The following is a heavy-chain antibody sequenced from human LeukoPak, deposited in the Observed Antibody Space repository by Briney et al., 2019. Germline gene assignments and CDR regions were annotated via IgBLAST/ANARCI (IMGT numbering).Heavy chain of an antibody. Sequence: SETLSLTCAVSSYSISSGYYWAWIRQPPGKGLEWIGSVYHSGNTYYNPSLKSRVTTSVDTSKNQFSLKLNSVTAADTAVYYCARTDWGSPDYWGQGTQVTVSS. CDR3: ARTDWGSPDY. D-gene: IGHD7-27*01. CDR2: VYHSGNT. CDR1: SYSISSGYY. J-gene: IGHJ4*02. V-gene: IGHV4-38-2*01.